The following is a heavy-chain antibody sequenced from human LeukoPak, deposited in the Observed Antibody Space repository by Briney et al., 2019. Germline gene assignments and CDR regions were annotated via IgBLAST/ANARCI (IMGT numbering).Heavy chain of an antibody. D-gene: IGHD4-23*01. J-gene: IGHJ6*02. CDR2: ISYDGSNK. V-gene: IGHV3-30*18. CDR1: GFTFSSYG. CDR3: AKGGSLSVVTPAYGMDV. Sequence: PGGSLRHSCAAHGFTFSSYGMHWGRQAPGKGLEWVAVISYDGSNKYYADSVKGRFTISRDNSKNTLYLQMNSLRAEDTAVYYCAKGGSLSVVTPAYGMDVWGQGTTVTVSS.